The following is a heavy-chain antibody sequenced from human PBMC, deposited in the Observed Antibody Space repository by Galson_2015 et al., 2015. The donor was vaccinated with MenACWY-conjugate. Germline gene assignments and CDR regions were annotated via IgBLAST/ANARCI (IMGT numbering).Heavy chain of an antibody. CDR3: ARIPTWGSSFGYFDY. CDR1: GFTFSNFA. D-gene: IGHD7-27*01. J-gene: IGHJ4*02. CDR2: ISYNGGFT. Sequence: LRLSCAVSGFTFSNFAMHWVRQAPGKGLEYLAVISYNGGFTHYADSVKGRFTFSRDNSKDTLYLQMSSLREEDTAVYYCARIPTWGSSFGYFDYWGQGILVAVSS. V-gene: IGHV3-64D*06.